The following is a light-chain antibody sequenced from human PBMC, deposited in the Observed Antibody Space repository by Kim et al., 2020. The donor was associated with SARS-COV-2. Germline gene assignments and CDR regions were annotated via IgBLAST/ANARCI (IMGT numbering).Light chain of an antibody. V-gene: IGLV2-14*04. J-gene: IGLJ3*02. Sequence: GQSITISCTGTSSDICGYNYVSWYQQHPGKAPKVMTYDVSRRPSGVSNRFSGSKSGNTASLTISGLQAEDEADYYCSSYTSSSTWVFGGGTKLTVL. CDR1: SSDICGYNY. CDR3: SSYTSSSTWV. CDR2: DVS.